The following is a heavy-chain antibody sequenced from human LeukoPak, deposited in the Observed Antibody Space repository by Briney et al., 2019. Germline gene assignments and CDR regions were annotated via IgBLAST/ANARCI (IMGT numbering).Heavy chain of an antibody. J-gene: IGHJ4*02. CDR3: ARDRGCGY. D-gene: IGHD6-19*01. V-gene: IGHV3-7*01. CDR2: INQDASEK. CDR1: GFTFRNYW. Sequence: GGSLRLSCAASGFTFRNYWMVWVRQAPGQGLEWVAYINQDASEKYYVDSVKGRFTISRDNAKNSLSLQMNSLRAEDTAVYYCARDRGCGYWGQGTLVTVSS.